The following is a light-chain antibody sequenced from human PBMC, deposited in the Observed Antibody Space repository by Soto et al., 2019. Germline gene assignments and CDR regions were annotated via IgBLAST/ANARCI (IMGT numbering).Light chain of an antibody. Sequence: EIVLTHSPGTLSLSLGESATLSCRASQSVTGTSLAWYRQKPGLAPRLLIYGASSRATGISDRFSGSGSGTDFTLTISRLEPEDFAVYYCQHYGNSPPITVGQGTRLEIK. CDR2: GAS. CDR3: QHYGNSPPIT. J-gene: IGKJ5*01. V-gene: IGKV3-20*01. CDR1: QSVTGTS.